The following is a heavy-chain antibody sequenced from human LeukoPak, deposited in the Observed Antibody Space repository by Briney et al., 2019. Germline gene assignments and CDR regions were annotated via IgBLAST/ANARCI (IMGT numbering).Heavy chain of an antibody. CDR3: ARRTVAGTVHAFDI. J-gene: IGHJ3*02. V-gene: IGHV4-59*01. Sequence: SETLSLTCTVSGGSISSYYWSWLRQPPGKGLEWVGYIYYSGSTNYNPSLKSRVTISVDTSKNQFSLKLSSVTAADTAVYYCARRTVAGTVHAFDIWGQGTMVTVSS. CDR2: IYYSGST. CDR1: GGSISSYY. D-gene: IGHD6-19*01.